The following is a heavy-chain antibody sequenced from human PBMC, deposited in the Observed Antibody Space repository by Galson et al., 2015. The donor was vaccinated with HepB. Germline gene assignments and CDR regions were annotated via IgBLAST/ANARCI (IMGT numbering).Heavy chain of an antibody. CDR2: ISYDGSNK. CDR1: GFTFSSYA. CDR3: ARDGYCSSTSCYAPYYYYYMDV. D-gene: IGHD2-2*03. Sequence: SLRLSCAASGFTFSSYAMHWVRQAPGKGLEWVAVISYDGSNKYYADSVKGRFTTSRDNSKNTLYLQMNSLRAEDTAVYYCARDGYCSSTSCYAPYYYYYMDVWGKGTTVTVSS. J-gene: IGHJ6*03. V-gene: IGHV3-30-3*01.